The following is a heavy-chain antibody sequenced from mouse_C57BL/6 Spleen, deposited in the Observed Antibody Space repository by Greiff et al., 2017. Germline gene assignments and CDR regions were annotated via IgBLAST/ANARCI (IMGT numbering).Heavy chain of an antibody. Sequence: QVQLQQPGAELVKPGASVKLSCKASGYTFTSYWMHWVKQRPGQGLEWIGMIPPNSGSTNYNEKFKSKATLTVDKSSSTAYMQLSSLTSEDSAVYYCARWGVLCNAMDYWGQGTSVTVSS. D-gene: IGHD1-1*02. CDR1: GYTFTSYW. CDR2: IPPNSGST. J-gene: IGHJ4*01. CDR3: ARWGVLCNAMDY. V-gene: IGHV1-64*01.